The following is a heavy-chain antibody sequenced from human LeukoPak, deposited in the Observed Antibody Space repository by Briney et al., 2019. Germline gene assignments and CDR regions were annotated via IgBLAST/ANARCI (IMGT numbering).Heavy chain of an antibody. D-gene: IGHD6-13*01. Sequence: PGGSLRLSCAASGFTFSTYWMSWVRQAPGKGLEWVSAISGSGGSTYYADSVKDRFTISRDNSKNTLYLQMNSLRAEDTAVYYCAKDGSWYLYYFDYWGQGTLVTVSS. CDR2: ISGSGGST. CDR3: AKDGSWYLYYFDY. CDR1: GFTFSTYW. J-gene: IGHJ4*02. V-gene: IGHV3-23*01.